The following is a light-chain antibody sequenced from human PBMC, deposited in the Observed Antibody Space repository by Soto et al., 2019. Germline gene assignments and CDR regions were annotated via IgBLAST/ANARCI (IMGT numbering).Light chain of an antibody. Sequence: DIQMTQSPSSLSASVGDRVTITCRTGQAISTYLNWYQHKPGTAPRLLVYGASRLQSGVPSRFSGSGSGTHFTLTISALQPEDFATYYCQQSHTTPTTFVQGTRVDIK. J-gene: IGKJ5*01. V-gene: IGKV1-39*01. CDR1: QAISTY. CDR3: QQSHTTPTT. CDR2: GAS.